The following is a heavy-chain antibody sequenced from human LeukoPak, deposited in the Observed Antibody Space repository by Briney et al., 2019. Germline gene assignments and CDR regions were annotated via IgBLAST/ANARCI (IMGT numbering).Heavy chain of an antibody. CDR3: ARILVMRGYSYPFDY. CDR2: IYYSGST. CDR1: GYSISSGYY. J-gene: IGHJ4*02. Sequence: PSETLSLTCTVSGYSISSGYYWGWIRQPPGKGLEWIGSIYYSGSTYYNPSLKSRVTISVDTSKNQFSLKLSSVTAADTAVYYCARILVMRGYSYPFDYWGQGTLVTVSS. D-gene: IGHD5-18*01. V-gene: IGHV4-38-2*02.